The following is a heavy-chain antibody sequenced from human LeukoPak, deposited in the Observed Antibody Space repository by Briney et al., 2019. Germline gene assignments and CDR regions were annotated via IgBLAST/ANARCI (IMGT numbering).Heavy chain of an antibody. Sequence: PSETLSLTCAVSGYSISSGYSWVWIRQPPGKGLEWIGSITHTGTTYYNPSLESRVTLSRDTSKNQFSLNLSSVTAADTARYYCARSRGGVGWEYWGQGTLVTVSS. V-gene: IGHV4-38-2*01. CDR3: ARSRGGVGWEY. J-gene: IGHJ4*02. CDR1: GYSISSGYS. D-gene: IGHD5-24*01. CDR2: ITHTGTT.